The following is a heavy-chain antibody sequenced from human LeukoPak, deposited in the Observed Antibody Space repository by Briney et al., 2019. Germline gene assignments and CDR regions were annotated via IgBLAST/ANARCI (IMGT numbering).Heavy chain of an antibody. J-gene: IGHJ5*02. D-gene: IGHD3-10*01. CDR3: ARGRVVVRGVIIRENWFDP. V-gene: IGHV4-34*01. CDR1: GGSFSGYY. CDR2: INHSGST. Sequence: PSETLSLTCAVYGGSFSGYYWSWIRQPPGKGLEWIGEINHSGSTNYNPSLKSRVTISVDTSKNQFSLKLSSVTAADTAVYYCARGRVVVRGVIIRENWFDPWGQGTLVTVSS.